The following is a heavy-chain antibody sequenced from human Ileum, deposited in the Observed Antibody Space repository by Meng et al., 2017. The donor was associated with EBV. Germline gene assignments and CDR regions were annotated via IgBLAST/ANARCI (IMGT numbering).Heavy chain of an antibody. CDR2: LSGHGGEI. Sequence: VWVVEAGGEWVQPGGSLRLSCAASGFTFGSHAMAWVRQAPGKGLEWLSSLSGHGGEISYADSVKGRFTISRDNSKNTLYLQMNSLRAEDTAVYYCAKEHSDYDYFDDWGQGTLVTVSS. D-gene: IGHD5-12*01. CDR1: GFTFGSHA. V-gene: IGHV3-23*04. J-gene: IGHJ4*02. CDR3: AKEHSDYDYFDD.